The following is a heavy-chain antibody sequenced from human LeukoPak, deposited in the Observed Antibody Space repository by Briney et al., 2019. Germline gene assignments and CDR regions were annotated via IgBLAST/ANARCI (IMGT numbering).Heavy chain of an antibody. CDR1: GGSISSYY. V-gene: IGHV4-59*01. D-gene: IGHD6-25*01. CDR2: IYYSGST. Sequence: SETLSLTCTVSGGSISSYYWSWIRQPPGKGLEWIGYIYYSGSTNYNPSLKSRVTISVDTSKNQFSLKLSSVTAADTAVYYCTRGLSSEYYYYMDVWGKGTTVTVSS. J-gene: IGHJ6*03. CDR3: TRGLSSEYYYYMDV.